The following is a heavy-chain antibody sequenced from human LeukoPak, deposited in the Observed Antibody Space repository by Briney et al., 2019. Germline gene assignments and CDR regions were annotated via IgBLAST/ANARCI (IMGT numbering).Heavy chain of an antibody. CDR2: ISGSGGRT. Sequence: GGSLRLSCAASGFTFSTYAMTWVRQAQGKGLEWVSAISGSGGRTYYADSVKGRFTISRDNSKNTLYLQMNSLRAEDTAVYYCAKGPYYYDSSGYSRRWFDPWGQGTLVTVSS. J-gene: IGHJ5*02. V-gene: IGHV3-23*01. D-gene: IGHD3-22*01. CDR3: AKGPYYYDSSGYSRRWFDP. CDR1: GFTFSTYA.